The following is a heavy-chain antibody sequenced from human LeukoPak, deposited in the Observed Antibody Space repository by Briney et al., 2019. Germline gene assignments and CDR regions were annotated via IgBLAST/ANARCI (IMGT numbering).Heavy chain of an antibody. Sequence: GGSPRLSCAASGFTFSSNAMNWVRQAPGKGLEWVSGISGSGGSTYSADSVKGRFTISRDNSKKTVYLQMNSLRAEDTAVYYCARISSMDPFDSWGQGALVTVSS. CDR2: ISGSGGST. V-gene: IGHV3-23*01. CDR1: GFTFSSNA. D-gene: IGHD2/OR15-2a*01. CDR3: ARISSMDPFDS. J-gene: IGHJ4*02.